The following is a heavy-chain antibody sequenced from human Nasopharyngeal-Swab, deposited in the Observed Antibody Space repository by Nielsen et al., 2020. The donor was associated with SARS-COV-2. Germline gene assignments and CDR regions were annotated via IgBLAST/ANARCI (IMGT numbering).Heavy chain of an antibody. D-gene: IGHD2-2*01. J-gene: IGHJ6*03. Sequence: SVKAPCKASGGFFSSYAISWVRQAPGQGLEWMGGITPIFGTANYAQKFQGRVTITADESTSTAYMELSSLRSEDTAVYYCARGFIQLLHPYYYYYMDVWGKGTTVTVSS. CDR2: ITPIFGTA. V-gene: IGHV1-69*13. CDR1: GGFFSSYA. CDR3: ARGFIQLLHPYYYYYMDV.